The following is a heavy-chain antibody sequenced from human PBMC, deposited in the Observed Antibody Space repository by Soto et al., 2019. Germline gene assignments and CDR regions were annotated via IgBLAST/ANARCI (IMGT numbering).Heavy chain of an antibody. D-gene: IGHD3-3*01. J-gene: IGHJ3*02. V-gene: IGHV3-21*01. CDR1: GFTFSSYS. CDR3: ARDSPSRTYYDFWLQGAHDAFDI. CDR2: ISSSSSYI. Sequence: EVQLVESGGGLVKPGGSLRLSCATSGFTFSSYSMNWVRQAPGKGLEWVSSISSSSSYIYYADSVKGRFTISRDNAKNSLYLQMNSLRAEDTAVYYCARDSPSRTYYDFWLQGAHDAFDIWGQGTMVTVSS.